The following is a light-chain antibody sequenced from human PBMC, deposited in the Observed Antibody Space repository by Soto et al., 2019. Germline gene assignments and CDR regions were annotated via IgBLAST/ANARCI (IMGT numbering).Light chain of an antibody. V-gene: IGKV3-20*01. CDR3: QQYGGSPKT. J-gene: IGKJ1*01. CDR2: SAS. CDR1: QSVSSTY. Sequence: EIVLTQSPGTLSLSPGEGATLSCRASQSVSSTYLAWYQQKPGQAPRLLIYSASSRATGIPDRFSGSGSGTDLTLTISRLEPEDFAVYFCQQYGGSPKTFGQGTKVDIK.